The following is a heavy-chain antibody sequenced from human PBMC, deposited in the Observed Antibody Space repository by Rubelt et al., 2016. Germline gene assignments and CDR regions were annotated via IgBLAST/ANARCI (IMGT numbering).Heavy chain of an antibody. CDR2: IYSGGST. J-gene: IGHJ5*01. CDR3: VKTYSGSYSFNNWFDY. V-gene: IGHV3-66*02. D-gene: IGHD3-10*01. CDR1: GFSFTTHG. Sequence: GSGGGLVQPGGSLRLSCAASGFSFTTHGMSWVRQAPGKGLEWVSVIYSGGSTYYADSVKGRFTISRDNSKNTLYLQMSSLRAEDTAVYYCVKTYSGSYSFNNWFDYWGQGTLVTVSS.